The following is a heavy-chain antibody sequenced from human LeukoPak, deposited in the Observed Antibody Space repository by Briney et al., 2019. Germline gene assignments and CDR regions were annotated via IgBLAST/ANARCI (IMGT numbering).Heavy chain of an antibody. CDR2: FDPEDGET. J-gene: IGHJ1*01. V-gene: IGHV1-24*01. D-gene: IGHD3-10*01. CDR1: GFTFSSYG. Sequence: KPGRSLRLSCAASGFTFSSYGMHWVRQAPGKGLEWMGGFDPEDGETIYAQKFQGRVTMTEDTSTDTAYMELSSLRSEDTAVYYCATDLLWFGENCLGHWGQGTLVTVSS. CDR3: ATDLLWFGENCLGH.